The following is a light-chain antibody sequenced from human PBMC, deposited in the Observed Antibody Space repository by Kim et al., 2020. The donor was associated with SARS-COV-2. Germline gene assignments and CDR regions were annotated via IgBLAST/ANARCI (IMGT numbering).Light chain of an antibody. Sequence: DIQMTQSPSSLSASVGDRVTITCQASHDISDYLNWYQQKPGKAPKLLIYDSSNLETGVPSRFSGSRSGTDFTFTISSLQPEDMATYYCQQYDNLPYTFGRGTKLEI. CDR1: HDISDY. CDR2: DSS. V-gene: IGKV1-33*01. CDR3: QQYDNLPYT. J-gene: IGKJ2*01.